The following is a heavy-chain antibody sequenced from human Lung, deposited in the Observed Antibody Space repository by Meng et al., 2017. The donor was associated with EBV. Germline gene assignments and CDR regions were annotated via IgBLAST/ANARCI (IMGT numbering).Heavy chain of an antibody. Sequence: QVQVGDAGAEVKKPGATVEVSCKASGYTFTSYAMNWVRQAPGQRLEWMGWINTGNGETKYSQKFQGRVTLTRDTSASTAYMELSSLRSEDTAVYYCASRPGIAVAGFDYWGQGTLVTVSS. V-gene: IGHV1-3*04. CDR2: INTGNGET. CDR1: GYTFTSYA. J-gene: IGHJ4*02. D-gene: IGHD6-19*01. CDR3: ASRPGIAVAGFDY.